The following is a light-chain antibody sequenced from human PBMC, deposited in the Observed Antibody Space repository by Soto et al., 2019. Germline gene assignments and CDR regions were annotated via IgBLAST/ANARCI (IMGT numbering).Light chain of an antibody. J-gene: IGKJ2*01. CDR1: QGVRNW. CDR2: AAS. Sequence: DSQMTQSPSSVSASVGDRVTSTCRASQGVRNWLAWYQQKPGEAPKLLIYAASTLRRGVPSRFRGSGSGTDFTFTITSLQPVDFATYYCQQDYSFPYTFGQGTKLEIK. CDR3: QQDYSFPYT. V-gene: IGKV1-12*01.